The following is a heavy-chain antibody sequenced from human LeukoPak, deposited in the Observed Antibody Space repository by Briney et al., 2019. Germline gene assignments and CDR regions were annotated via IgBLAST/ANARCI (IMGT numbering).Heavy chain of an antibody. CDR3: ARDGQWLQLGLDY. V-gene: IGHV1-69*04. CDR2: IIPILGIA. CDR1: GYTFTSYG. J-gene: IGHJ4*02. D-gene: IGHD5-24*01. Sequence: SVKVSCKASGYTFTSYGISWVRQAPGQGLEWMGRIIPILGIANYAQKFQGRVTITADKSTSTAYMELSSLRSEDTAVYYCARDGQWLQLGLDYWGQGTLVTVSS.